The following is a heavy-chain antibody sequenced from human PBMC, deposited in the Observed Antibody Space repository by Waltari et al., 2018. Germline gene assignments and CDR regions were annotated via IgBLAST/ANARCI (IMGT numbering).Heavy chain of an antibody. CDR2: INTDNGNT. J-gene: IGHJ6*02. Sequence: QVQLVQSGAEVKSPGASVRVSCKASGYTFTTYAIHWVRQAPGHRLEWMGWINTDNGNTKYSQKFQGRVTITRDTSANTASLELSSLRSEDTAVYYCARISEVTTSGDYYGLDVWGQGTTVTVSS. CDR3: ARISEVTTSGDYYGLDV. CDR1: GYTFTTYA. D-gene: IGHD4-17*01. V-gene: IGHV1-3*04.